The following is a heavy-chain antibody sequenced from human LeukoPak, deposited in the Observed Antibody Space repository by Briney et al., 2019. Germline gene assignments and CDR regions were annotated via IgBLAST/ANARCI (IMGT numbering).Heavy chain of an antibody. V-gene: IGHV4-34*01. D-gene: IGHD6-13*01. CDR3: ARGGVAHSSSWYYYYYGMDV. CDR1: GGSISSYY. Sequence: SETLSLTCTVSGGSISSYYWSWIRQPPGKGLEWIGEINHSGSTNYNPSLKSRVTISVDTSKNQFSLKLSSVTAADTAVYYCARGGVAHSSSWYYYYYGMDVWGQGTTVTVSS. CDR2: INHSGST. J-gene: IGHJ6*02.